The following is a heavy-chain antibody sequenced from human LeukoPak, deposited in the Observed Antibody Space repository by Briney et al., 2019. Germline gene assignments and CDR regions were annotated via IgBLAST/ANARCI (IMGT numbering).Heavy chain of an antibody. Sequence: GGSPRLSCAASGVTFSSSSRWWWGRDPPGRVLEGSAISSSSSYIYYADSVKGRFTISRDNAKNSLYLQMNSLRAEDTAVYYCARGGKGYSYGQRLDYWGQGTLVTVSS. D-gene: IGHD5-18*01. J-gene: IGHJ4*02. CDR1: GVTFSSSS. CDR3: ARGGKGYSYGQRLDY. CDR2: ISSSSSYI. V-gene: IGHV3-21*01.